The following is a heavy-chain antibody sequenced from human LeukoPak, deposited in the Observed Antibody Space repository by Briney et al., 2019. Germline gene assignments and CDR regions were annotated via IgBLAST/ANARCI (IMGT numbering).Heavy chain of an antibody. Sequence: GGSLRLSCAASGFTFSTYGMTWVRQAPGKGLEWVSYISSSSRYIYYADSVKGRFTISRDNAKNSLYLQMNSLRADDTAVYHCARAPPLVGAVPWVDYWGQGTLVTVSS. CDR1: GFTFSTYG. CDR2: ISSSSRYI. J-gene: IGHJ4*02. V-gene: IGHV3-21*05. D-gene: IGHD1-26*01. CDR3: ARAPPLVGAVPWVDY.